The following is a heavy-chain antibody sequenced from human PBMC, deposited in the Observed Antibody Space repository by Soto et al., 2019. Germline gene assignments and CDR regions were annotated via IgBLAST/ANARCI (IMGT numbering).Heavy chain of an antibody. CDR3: AREGPAPYYYYGMDV. V-gene: IGHV1-18*01. CDR2: ISGYNGNT. CDR1: GYTFTNYG. Sequence: QVQVVQSGDEVKKPGASVKVSCKASGYTFTNYGFSWVRQAPGQGLEWMGWISGYNGNTKYAEKFRGRVTMTTDTSTSTAHMELRSLRSEDTGVYYCAREGPAPYYYYGMDVWGQGTAVTVTS. J-gene: IGHJ6*02.